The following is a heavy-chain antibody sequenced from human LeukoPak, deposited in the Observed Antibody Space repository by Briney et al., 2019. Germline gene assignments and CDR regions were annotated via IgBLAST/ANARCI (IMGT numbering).Heavy chain of an antibody. D-gene: IGHD2-15*01. J-gene: IGHJ4*02. CDR3: ARDYCSGGSCYPYFGY. CDR2: ISSSSSYI. V-gene: IGHV3-21*01. CDR1: GFTFSSYS. Sequence: PGGSLRLSCAASGFTFSSYSMNWVRQAPGKGLEWVSSISSSSSYIYYADSVKGRFTISRDNAKNSLYLQMNSLRAEDTAVYYCARDYCSGGSCYPYFGYWGQGTLVTVSS.